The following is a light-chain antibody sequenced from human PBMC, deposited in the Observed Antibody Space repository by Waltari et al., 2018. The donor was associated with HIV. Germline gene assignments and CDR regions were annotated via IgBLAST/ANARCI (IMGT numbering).Light chain of an antibody. CDR3: QSYDSSLSGSHVV. CDR2: RNS. Sequence: QSVLTQPPSVSGAPGQRVTISCTGRSSTIGAGYDVHCYQQLPGTAPKPLLYRNSNRPAGVPDRCSGSKSGTSASLAITGLQAEDEADYYCQSYDSSLSGSHVVFGGGTKLTVL. CDR1: SSTIGAGYD. J-gene: IGLJ2*01. V-gene: IGLV1-40*01.